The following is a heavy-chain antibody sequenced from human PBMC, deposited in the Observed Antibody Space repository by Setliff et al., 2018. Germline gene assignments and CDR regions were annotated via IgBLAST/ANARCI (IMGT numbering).Heavy chain of an antibody. CDR2: IYYSGRT. CDR1: GGSISSYY. V-gene: IGHV4-59*08. D-gene: IGHD3-10*01. CDR3: ARHVGIRGRGYNYYYYYMDV. J-gene: IGHJ6*03. Sequence: SETLSLTCSVSGGSISSYYLSWIRQPPGKGLEWIGYIYYSGRTNYNPSLRSRVTISVDTSKNQFSLKVSSVTAADTAVYYCARHVGIRGRGYNYYYYYMDVWGKGTTVTVSS.